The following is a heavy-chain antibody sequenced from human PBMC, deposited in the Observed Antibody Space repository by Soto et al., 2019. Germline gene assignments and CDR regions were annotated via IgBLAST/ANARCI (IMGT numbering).Heavy chain of an antibody. CDR2: IYYSGST. J-gene: IGHJ6*03. CDR3: AIQTRYCSSTSCYSPYMDV. D-gene: IGHD2-2*01. CDR1: GGSISSYY. Sequence: PSETLSLTCTVSGGSISSYYWSWIRQPPGKGLEWIGYIYYSGSTNYNPSLKSRVTISVDTSKNQFSLKLSSVTAADTAVYYCAIQTRYCSSTSCYSPYMDVWGKGTTVTVSS. V-gene: IGHV4-59*08.